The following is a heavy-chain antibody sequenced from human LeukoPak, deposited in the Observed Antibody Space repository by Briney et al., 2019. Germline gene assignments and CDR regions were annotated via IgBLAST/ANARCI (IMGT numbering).Heavy chain of an antibody. CDR3: ARGLEYSSSWHTINWFDP. Sequence: PSETLSLTCAVYGGSFSGYYWSWLRQPPGKGLEWIGEINHSGSTNYNPSLKSRVTISVDTSKNQFSLKLSSVTAADTAVYYCARGLEYSSSWHTINWFDPWGQGTLVTVSS. CDR2: INHSGST. D-gene: IGHD6-13*01. J-gene: IGHJ5*02. V-gene: IGHV4-34*01. CDR1: GGSFSGYY.